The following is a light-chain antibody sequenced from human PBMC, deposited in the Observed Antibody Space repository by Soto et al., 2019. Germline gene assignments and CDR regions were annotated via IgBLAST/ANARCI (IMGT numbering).Light chain of an antibody. CDR3: QTWGTGIHVV. V-gene: IGLV4-69*01. J-gene: IGLJ2*01. CDR2: LNSDGSH. Sequence: QSVLTQSPSASASLGASVKLTCTLSSGHSSYAIAWHQQQPEKGPRYLMKLNSDGSHSKGDGFPDRFSGSSSGAERYLTISSLQSEDEADYYCQTWGTGIHVVFGGGTKLTVL. CDR1: SGHSSYA.